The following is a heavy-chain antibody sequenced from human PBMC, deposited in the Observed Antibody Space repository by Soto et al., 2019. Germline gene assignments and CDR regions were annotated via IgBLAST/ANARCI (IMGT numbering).Heavy chain of an antibody. D-gene: IGHD4-17*01. J-gene: IGHJ3*02. Sequence: GASAKVSCKVSGYTLTELSMHWVRQASGKGLEWMGGFDPEDGETIYAQKFQGRVTMTEDTSTDTAYMELSSLRSEDTAAYYCATDYHGGAFDIWGQGTMVTVSS. CDR3: ATDYHGGAFDI. V-gene: IGHV1-24*01. CDR2: FDPEDGET. CDR1: GYTLTELS.